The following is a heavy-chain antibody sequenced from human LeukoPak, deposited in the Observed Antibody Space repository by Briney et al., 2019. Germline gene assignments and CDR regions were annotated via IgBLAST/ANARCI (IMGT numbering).Heavy chain of an antibody. D-gene: IGHD3-22*01. CDR2: INPNSGGT. Sequence: ASVKVPCKASGYTFTGYYMHWVRQAPGQGLEWMGWINPNSGGTNYAQKFQGWVTMTRDTSISTAYMELSRLRSDDTAVYYCARARIGDAFDIWGQGTMVTVSS. CDR3: ARARIGDAFDI. V-gene: IGHV1-2*04. CDR1: GYTFTGYY. J-gene: IGHJ3*02.